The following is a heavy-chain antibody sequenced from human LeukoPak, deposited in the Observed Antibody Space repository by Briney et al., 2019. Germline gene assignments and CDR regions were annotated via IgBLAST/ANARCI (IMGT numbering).Heavy chain of an antibody. V-gene: IGHV1-69*04. J-gene: IGHJ4*02. Sequence: SVKVSCKASGGTFSSYAISWVRQAPGQGLEWMGRIIPILGIANYAQKLQGRVTMTTDTSTSTAYMELRSLRSDDTAVYYCARANYGDYGSYWGQGTLVTVSS. CDR1: GGTFSSYA. CDR2: IIPILGIA. CDR3: ARANYGDYGSY. D-gene: IGHD4-17*01.